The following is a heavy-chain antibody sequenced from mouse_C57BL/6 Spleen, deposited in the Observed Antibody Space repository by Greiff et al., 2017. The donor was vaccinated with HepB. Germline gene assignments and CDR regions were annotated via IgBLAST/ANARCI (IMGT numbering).Heavy chain of an antibody. J-gene: IGHJ3*01. CDR2: IDPSDSYT. CDR3: ASGGPWFAY. Sequence: VQLQQPGAELVMPGASVKLSCKASGYTFTSYWMHWVKQRPGQGLEWIGEIDPSDSYTNYNQKFKGKSTLTVDKSSSTAYMQLSSLTSEDSAVYYCASGGPWFAYWGQGTLVTVSA. V-gene: IGHV1-69*01. CDR1: GYTFTSYW.